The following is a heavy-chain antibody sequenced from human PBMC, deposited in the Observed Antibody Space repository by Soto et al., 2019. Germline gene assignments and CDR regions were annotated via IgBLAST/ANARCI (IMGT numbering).Heavy chain of an antibody. CDR1: GYSLHSYW. V-gene: IGHV5-51*01. J-gene: IGHJ6*02. Sequence: GGSLEIYCKGPGYSLHSYWIGWVREMPGKGLGWMGIIYPGEPDTRYSPSFQRQVTISADKSISTAYLQLSSLKASVTAMYYCARHCPRVYNDNSDYYYYGMDVWGQGTTVTVSS. CDR2: IYPGEPDT. D-gene: IGHD3-22*01. CDR3: ARHCPRVYNDNSDYYYYGMDV.